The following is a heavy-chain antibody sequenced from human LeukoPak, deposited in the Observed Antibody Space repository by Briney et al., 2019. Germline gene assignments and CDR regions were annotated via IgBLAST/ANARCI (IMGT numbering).Heavy chain of an antibody. V-gene: IGHV3-74*01. Sequence: PGGALRLSCAASGFTFSSYWTHWVRQAPGKGLVWVSRINSDGSSTSYADSVKGRFTISRDNAKNTLYLQMNSLRAEDTAVYYCARAGYCSSTSCYRFDAFDIWGQGTMVTVS. J-gene: IGHJ3*02. CDR3: ARAGYCSSTSCYRFDAFDI. CDR1: GFTFSSYW. D-gene: IGHD2-2*01. CDR2: INSDGSST.